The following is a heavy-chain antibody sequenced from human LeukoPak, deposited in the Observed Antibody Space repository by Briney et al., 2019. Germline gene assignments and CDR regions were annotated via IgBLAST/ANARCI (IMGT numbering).Heavy chain of an antibody. CDR3: ARDRGLGIEYFDS. Sequence: TGGSLRLSCAASGFTFSDHYMSWIRQAPGKGLEWLSYISGSGGARYYADSVKGRFTISRDNAKNSLFLQMNSLSAEDTAVHYCARDRGLGIEYFDSWGQGTLVTVSP. J-gene: IGHJ4*02. CDR2: ISGSGGAR. D-gene: IGHD7-27*01. V-gene: IGHV3-11*01. CDR1: GFTFSDHY.